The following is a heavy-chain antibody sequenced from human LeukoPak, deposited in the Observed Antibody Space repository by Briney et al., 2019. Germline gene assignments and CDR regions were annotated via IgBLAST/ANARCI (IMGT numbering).Heavy chain of an antibody. CDR2: IYGGDTT. Sequence: GGSLRLSCTASRFSVSSHYINWVRQAPGKGLEWVSIIYGGDTTYYADSVKGRFTISRDTSKNTVYLQMNSLRAEDTAVYYCARESRAGYDDVWESYRYTGLDYWGQGTLVTVSS. CDR3: ARESRAGYDDVWESYRYTGLDY. V-gene: IGHV3-53*01. D-gene: IGHD3-16*02. J-gene: IGHJ4*02. CDR1: RFSVSSHY.